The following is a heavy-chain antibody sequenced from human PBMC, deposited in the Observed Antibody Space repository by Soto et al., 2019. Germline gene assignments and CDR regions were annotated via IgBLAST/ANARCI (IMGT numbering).Heavy chain of an antibody. CDR3: ARDASSSEHVYYFDY. J-gene: IGHJ4*02. D-gene: IGHD6-6*01. CDR1: GFTFSSYA. Sequence: GGSLRLSCAASGFTFSSYAMHWVRQAPGKGLEWVAVISYDGSNKYYADSVKGRFTISRDNSKNTLYLQMNSLRAEDTAVYYCARDASSSEHVYYFDYWGQGTLVTVSS. CDR2: ISYDGSNK. V-gene: IGHV3-30-3*01.